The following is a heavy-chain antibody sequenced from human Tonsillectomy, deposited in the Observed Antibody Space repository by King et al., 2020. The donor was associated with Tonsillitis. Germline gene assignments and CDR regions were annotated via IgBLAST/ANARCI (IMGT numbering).Heavy chain of an antibody. J-gene: IGHJ4*02. CDR2: ISVGGGSI. D-gene: IGHD3-3*02. V-gene: IGHV3-43*02. CDR3: AKDSHFWSGYSVDC. Sequence: VQLVESGGGVVQPGGSLRLSCAASGFTFDDYAMHWVRQAPGKGLEWVSLISVGGGSIYYSDSVKGRFTISRDNSKNSLYLQMNSLRTEDTALYYCAKDSHFWSGYSVDCWGQGTLVTVSS. CDR1: GFTFDDYA.